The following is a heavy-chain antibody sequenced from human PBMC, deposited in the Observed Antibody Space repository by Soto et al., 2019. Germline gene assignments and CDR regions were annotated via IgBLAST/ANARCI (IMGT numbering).Heavy chain of an antibody. D-gene: IGHD6-13*01. Sequence: ASVEVSCSASGGTFSNYAIIWVRQAPGQGLEWMGGIISIFGTANYAQKFQGRVTITADKSTSTAYMELSSLRSEDTAVYYCARDLSSSWPNWFGPWGQGTLVTVSA. CDR3: ARDLSSSWPNWFGP. J-gene: IGHJ5*02. CDR1: GGTFSNYA. CDR2: IISIFGTA. V-gene: IGHV1-69*06.